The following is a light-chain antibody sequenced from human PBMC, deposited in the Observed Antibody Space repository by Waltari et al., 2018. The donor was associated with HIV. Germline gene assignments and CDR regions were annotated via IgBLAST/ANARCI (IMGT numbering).Light chain of an antibody. J-gene: IGLJ3*02. CDR2: RNN. CDR1: SSNIGSHS. Sequence: QSVLTQPPSASGTPGQRVTIPCSGGSSNIGSHSVYWYQQVAGTTPKLLIFRNNKRPSGVPDRFSGSKSGTSASLSISGLRPEDEADYYCATWDDSSSGSWVFGGGTKVTVL. CDR3: ATWDDSSSGSWV. V-gene: IGLV1-47*01.